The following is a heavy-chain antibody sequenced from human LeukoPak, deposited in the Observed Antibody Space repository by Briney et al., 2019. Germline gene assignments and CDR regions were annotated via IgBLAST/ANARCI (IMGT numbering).Heavy chain of an antibody. D-gene: IGHD3-10*01. V-gene: IGHV3-30*03. CDR3: ARVATQRAVWFGESPFDY. CDR2: ISYDGSNK. J-gene: IGHJ4*02. Sequence: GGSLRLSCAASGFTFSSYGMHWVRQAPGKGLEWVAVISYDGSNKYYADSVKGRFTISRDNSKNTLYLQMNSLRAEDTAVYYCARVATQRAVWFGESPFDYWGQGTLVTVSS. CDR1: GFTFSSYG.